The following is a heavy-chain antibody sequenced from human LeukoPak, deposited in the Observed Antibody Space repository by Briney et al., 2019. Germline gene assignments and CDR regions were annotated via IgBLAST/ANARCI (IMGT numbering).Heavy chain of an antibody. CDR2: ISYDGSNK. CDR3: ARADSVSNWFDP. J-gene: IGHJ5*02. D-gene: IGHD2-21*01. Sequence: GRSQRLSCAASGFTFSSCVMHWVRQAPGKGLEWVAVISYDGSNKYYADSVKGRFTISRDNSKNTLYLQMNSLRAEDAAVYYCARADSVSNWFDPWGQGTLVTVSS. V-gene: IGHV3-30*19. CDR1: GFTFSSCV.